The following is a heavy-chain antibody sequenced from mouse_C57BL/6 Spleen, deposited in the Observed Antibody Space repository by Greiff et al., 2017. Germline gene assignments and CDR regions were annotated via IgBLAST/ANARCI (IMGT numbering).Heavy chain of an antibody. J-gene: IGHJ4*01. D-gene: IGHD1-1*01. V-gene: IGHV1-75*01. CDR1: GYTFTDYY. CDR3: ARRYYYGSSLYAMDY. CDR2: IFPGSGST. Sequence: QVQLQQSGPELVKPGASVKISCKASGYTFTDYYINWVKQRPGQGLEWIGWIFPGSGSTYYNEKFKGKATLTVDKSSSTAYMLLSSLTSEDSAVYFCARRYYYGSSLYAMDYWGQGTSVTVSS.